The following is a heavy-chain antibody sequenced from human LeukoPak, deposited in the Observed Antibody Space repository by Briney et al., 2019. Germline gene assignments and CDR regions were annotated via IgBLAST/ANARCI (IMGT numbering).Heavy chain of an antibody. J-gene: IGHJ4*02. CDR2: VYYSGSA. D-gene: IGHD2-2*02. Sequence: SETLSLTCTVSGGSINSSNYYWGRIRQPPGKGLEWIGNVYYSGSAFYTPSLKSRVTISVDTSKQQFSLRLSSVTAADTAVYYCARHRLYTFFDYWGQGTLVTVSS. V-gene: IGHV4-39*01. CDR1: GGSINSSNYY. CDR3: ARHRLYTFFDY.